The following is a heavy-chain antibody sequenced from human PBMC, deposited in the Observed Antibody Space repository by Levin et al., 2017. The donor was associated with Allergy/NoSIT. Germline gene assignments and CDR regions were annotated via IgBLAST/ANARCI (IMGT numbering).Heavy chain of an antibody. CDR3: ARDWGRASGTFFDN. V-gene: IGHV3-30*04. D-gene: IGHD3-16*01. CDR2: TSSDDTNK. CDR1: GFTFSSNA. J-gene: IGHJ4*02. Sequence: GESLKISCAASGFTFSSNAMHWVRQAPGKGLEWVAVTSSDDTNKYYADSVKGRFTISRDNSQNTLFLQMNSLRVEDTAVYYCARDWGRASGTFFDNWGQGTLVTVSS.